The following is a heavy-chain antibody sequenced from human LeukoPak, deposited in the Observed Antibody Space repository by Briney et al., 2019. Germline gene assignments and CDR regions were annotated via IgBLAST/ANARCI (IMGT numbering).Heavy chain of an antibody. CDR2: INHSGST. D-gene: IGHD7-27*01. Sequence: SETLSLTCAVYGGSFSGYYWSWIRQPPGKGLEWIGEINHSGSTYYNPSLKSRVTISVDTSKNQLSLKLSSVTAADTAVYYCARFSAAPLGRAYFDYWGQGTLVTVSS. V-gene: IGHV4-34*01. CDR1: GGSFSGYY. J-gene: IGHJ4*02. CDR3: ARFSAAPLGRAYFDY.